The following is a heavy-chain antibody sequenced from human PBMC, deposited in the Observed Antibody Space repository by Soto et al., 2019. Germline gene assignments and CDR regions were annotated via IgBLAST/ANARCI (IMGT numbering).Heavy chain of an antibody. CDR2: ISDSEST. J-gene: IGHJ5*02. V-gene: IGHV4-39*01. Sequence: SETLSLTCTVSGGSISGSSYYWGWIRQPPGKGLEWIGSISDSESTYYNLSLKSRITMSVDTSKNQFSLKLSSVTAADTAVYYCASQGVVVPAANPGNWFDPWGQGTLVTVSS. CDR1: GGSISGSSYY. CDR3: ASQGVVVPAANPGNWFDP. D-gene: IGHD2-2*01.